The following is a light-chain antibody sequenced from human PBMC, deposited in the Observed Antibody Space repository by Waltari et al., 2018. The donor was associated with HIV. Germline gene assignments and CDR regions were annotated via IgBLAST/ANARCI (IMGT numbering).Light chain of an antibody. Sequence: QSVLTQPLSASGTLGQRVTISCSGSNSNIGRNYVYWYRHLPTTTPELLLFRNNQRPSGVPDRVSGSKSGTSASLVISGLRSEDEADYYCSTWDDKLSGPVFGGGTRLTVL. J-gene: IGLJ2*01. CDR3: STWDDKLSGPV. CDR2: RNN. CDR1: NSNIGRNY. V-gene: IGLV1-47*01.